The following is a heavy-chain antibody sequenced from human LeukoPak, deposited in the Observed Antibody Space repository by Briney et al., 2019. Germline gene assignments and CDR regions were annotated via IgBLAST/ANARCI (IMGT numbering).Heavy chain of an antibody. D-gene: IGHD1-26*01. Sequence: GGSLRLSCAASGFTFSSYAMSWVRQAPGKGLGWVSAISGSGGSTYYADSVKGRFTISRDNSKSTLYLQMNSLRAEDTAVYYCAKIGGEVDWELLRYFDYWGQGTLVTVSS. CDR2: ISGSGGST. CDR3: AKIGGEVDWELLRYFDY. J-gene: IGHJ4*02. CDR1: GFTFSSYA. V-gene: IGHV3-23*01.